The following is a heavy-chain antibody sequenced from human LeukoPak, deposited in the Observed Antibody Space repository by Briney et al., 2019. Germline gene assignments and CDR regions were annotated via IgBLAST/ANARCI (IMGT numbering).Heavy chain of an antibody. V-gene: IGHV3-11*04. CDR1: GFTFSDYC. J-gene: IGHJ4*02. CDR2: ISSSGSAR. Sequence: GGSLRLSCAASGFTFSDYCMSWIRQAPGKGLEWVSYISSSGSARYYADSAKGRFTISRDNAKNSLYLQMNSLRAEDTAVYYCARGPQDYWGQGTLVTVSS. CDR3: ARGPQDY.